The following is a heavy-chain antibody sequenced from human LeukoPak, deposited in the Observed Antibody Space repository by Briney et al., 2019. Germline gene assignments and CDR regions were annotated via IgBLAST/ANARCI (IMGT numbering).Heavy chain of an antibody. CDR3: ARGGSLRFRNWFDP. V-gene: IGHV4-38-2*02. CDR1: GYSISSGYH. CDR2: IYHSGST. J-gene: IGHJ5*02. Sequence: PSETLSLTCTVSGYSISSGYHWGWIRHPPGKGLEWIGSIYHSGSTYYNPSLKSRVTISVDTSKNQFSLKLSSVTAADTAVYYCARGGSLRFRNWFDPWGQGTLVTVSS. D-gene: IGHD3-3*01.